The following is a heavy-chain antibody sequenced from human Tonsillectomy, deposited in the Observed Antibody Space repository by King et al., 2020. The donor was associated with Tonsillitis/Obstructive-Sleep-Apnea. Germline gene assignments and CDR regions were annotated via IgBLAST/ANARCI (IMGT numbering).Heavy chain of an antibody. V-gene: IGHV4-39*01. CDR3: ARQGFKYRSSGIPASPFDY. CDR2: IYYSGST. D-gene: IGHD3-10*01. CDR1: GASISSSSYY. Sequence: QLQESGPGLVKPSETLSLTCTVSGASISSSSYYWGWIRQPPGKGLEWIGNIYYSGSTYYNPSLKSRVTISLDTSRNQFSLKLSSVTAADMAVYYCARQGFKYRSSGIPASPFDYWGQGTLVTVSS. J-gene: IGHJ4*02.